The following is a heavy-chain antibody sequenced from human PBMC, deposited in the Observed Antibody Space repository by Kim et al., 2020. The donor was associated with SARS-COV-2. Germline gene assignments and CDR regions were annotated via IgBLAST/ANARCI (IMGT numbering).Heavy chain of an antibody. Sequence: GGSLRLSCAASGFTFSNAWMSWVRQAPGKGLEWVGRIKSKTDGGTTDYAAPVKGRFTISRDDSKNTLYLQMNSLKTEDTAVYYCTTVVYGDHGYYYYGMDVWGQGTTVTVSS. CDR3: TTVVYGDHGYYYYGMDV. V-gene: IGHV3-15*01. D-gene: IGHD4-17*01. CDR1: GFTFSNAW. CDR2: IKSKTDGGTT. J-gene: IGHJ6*02.